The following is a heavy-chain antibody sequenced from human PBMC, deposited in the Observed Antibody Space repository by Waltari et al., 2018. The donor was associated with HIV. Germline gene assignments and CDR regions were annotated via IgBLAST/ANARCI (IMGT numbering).Heavy chain of an antibody. J-gene: IGHJ3*01. CDR2: ISRGSTYI. CDR1: GFTFSSYS. Sequence: EVQLVESGGGLVKPGGSLRLSCAASGFTFSSYSMNWVRQAPRKGGEWVSFISRGSTYIYYANSVKGRFTISRDNGKNSLHLQMKGLRAEDTAVYYCARGATDVDAFDFWGQGTMVTVSS. CDR3: ARGATDVDAFDF. V-gene: IGHV3-21*05.